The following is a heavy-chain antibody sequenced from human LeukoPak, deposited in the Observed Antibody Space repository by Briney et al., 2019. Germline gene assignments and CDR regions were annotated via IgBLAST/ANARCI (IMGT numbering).Heavy chain of an antibody. J-gene: IGHJ6*02. CDR2: IYHSGST. CDR3: ASLRSSGLLWFGELSNYGMDV. Sequence: SETLSLTCAVSGGSISSSNWWSWVRQPPGKGLEWIGEIYHSGSTNYNPSLKSRVTISVDRSKNQFSLKLSSVTAADTAVYYCASLRSSGLLWFGELSNYGMDVWGQGTTVTVSS. CDR1: GGSISSSNW. D-gene: IGHD3-10*01. V-gene: IGHV4-4*02.